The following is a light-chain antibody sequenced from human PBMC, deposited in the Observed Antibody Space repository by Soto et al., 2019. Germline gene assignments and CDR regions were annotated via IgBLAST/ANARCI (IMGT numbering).Light chain of an antibody. CDR2: GAS. V-gene: IGKV1-9*01. CDR3: EQLNSDWYA. CDR1: QGISTY. Sequence: DIQLTQSPSFLSASVGDRVTITCRASQGISTYLAWYLQRPGKAPKLLIYGASTFQSGVPSRFSGSGSGTEYTLTISSLQPEDFGTDYCEQLNSDWYAFGQGTKLEIK. J-gene: IGKJ2*01.